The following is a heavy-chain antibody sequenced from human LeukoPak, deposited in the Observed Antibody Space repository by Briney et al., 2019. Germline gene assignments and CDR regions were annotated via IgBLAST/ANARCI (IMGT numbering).Heavy chain of an antibody. D-gene: IGHD3-3*01. CDR2: VYYSGST. Sequence: SETLSLTCTVSGGSISSYYWSWIRQPPGKGLEWIGYVYYSGSTNYNPSLKSRVTISVDTSKNQFSLKLSSVTAADTAVYYCARDDFWSGMDVWGKGTTVTVSS. V-gene: IGHV4-59*01. CDR3: ARDDFWSGMDV. J-gene: IGHJ6*04. CDR1: GGSISSYY.